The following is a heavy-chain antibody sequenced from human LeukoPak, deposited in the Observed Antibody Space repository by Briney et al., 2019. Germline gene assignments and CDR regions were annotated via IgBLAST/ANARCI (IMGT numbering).Heavy chain of an antibody. Sequence: ASVRVSCKASGYTFTSYDINWVRQAPGQGLEWMGWMNPHSGNTGYAQKLQGRVTLTRNTSTSTAYMELRSLRSEDTAVYYCASRSGSPKFDYWGQGTLVTVSS. CDR1: GYTFTSYD. J-gene: IGHJ4*02. CDR2: MNPHSGNT. CDR3: ASRSGSPKFDY. D-gene: IGHD1-26*01. V-gene: IGHV1-8*01.